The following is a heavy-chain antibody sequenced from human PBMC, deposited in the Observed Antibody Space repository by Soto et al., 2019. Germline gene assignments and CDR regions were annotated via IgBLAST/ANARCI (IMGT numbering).Heavy chain of an antibody. D-gene: IGHD2-15*01. CDR2: IYHSGTT. Sequence: QVQLQESGPGLVKPSGTLSLTCAVSGVSISSTNWWSWVRQPPGEGLEWIGEIYHSGTTNYNPSLESRVTISMHTSKNHRSMRLGSVTAADTAVYFCASHIAVPNTRGFDYWGQGTLVTVSS. CDR3: ASHIAVPNTRGFDY. J-gene: IGHJ4*02. CDR1: GVSISSTNW. V-gene: IGHV4-4*02.